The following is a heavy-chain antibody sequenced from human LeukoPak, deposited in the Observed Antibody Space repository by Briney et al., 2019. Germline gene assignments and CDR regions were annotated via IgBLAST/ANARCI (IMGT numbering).Heavy chain of an antibody. CDR3: ARGLLLWFGELLSYYYMDV. J-gene: IGHJ6*03. Sequence: ASVKVSCKASGYTFTTYYIHWVRQAPGQGLEWMGGIIPIFGTANYAQKFQGRVTITADKSTSTAYMELSSLRSEDTAVYYCARGLLLWFGELLSYYYMDVWGKGTTVTVSS. CDR1: GYTFTTYY. V-gene: IGHV1-69*06. D-gene: IGHD3-10*01. CDR2: IIPIFGTA.